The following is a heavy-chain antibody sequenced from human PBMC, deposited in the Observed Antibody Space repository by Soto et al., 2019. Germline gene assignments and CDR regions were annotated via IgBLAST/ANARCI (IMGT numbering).Heavy chain of an antibody. Sequence: QLQLQESGPGLVKPSETLSLTCTVSGGSISSSSYYWGWIRQPPGKGLEWIGSIYYSGSTYYNPSLKSRVTIAVDTSKNQFSLKLSSVTAADTAVYYCARRDANQLEDWFDPWGQGTLVTVSS. CDR1: GGSISSSSYY. CDR2: IYYSGST. V-gene: IGHV4-39*01. CDR3: ARRDANQLEDWFDP. D-gene: IGHD1-1*01. J-gene: IGHJ5*02.